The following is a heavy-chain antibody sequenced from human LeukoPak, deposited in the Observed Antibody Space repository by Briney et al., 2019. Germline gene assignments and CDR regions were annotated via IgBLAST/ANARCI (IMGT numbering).Heavy chain of an antibody. Sequence: GGSLRLSCAASGFTFSSHWMHWVRHTPGKGLVWVSRIKGDGSSTSYADSVKGRFTISRDNAKNTLYLQMNSLRAEDTVVYYCARDGYSFGHDFDYWGQGTLVTVSS. CDR1: GFTFSSHW. CDR3: ARDGYSFGHDFDY. CDR2: IKGDGSST. V-gene: IGHV3-74*01. D-gene: IGHD5-18*01. J-gene: IGHJ4*02.